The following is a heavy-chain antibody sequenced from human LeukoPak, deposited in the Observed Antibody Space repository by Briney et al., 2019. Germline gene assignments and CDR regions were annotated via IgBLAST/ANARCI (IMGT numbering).Heavy chain of an antibody. CDR1: VYTLTSYG. D-gene: IGHD2-2*03. V-gene: IGHV1-18*01. CDR3: VRVGYSSSTSCYPMSDY. CDR2: ISAYKGNT. J-gene: IGHJ4*02. Sequence: GASVKVSRKPSVYTLTSYGISWVRQAPGRGGEWMGWISAYKGNTNYTQKLQGRVTMTTDTSTSTAYMELRSMRSDDTAVYYCVRVGYSSSTSCYPMSDYWGQGTLVTVSS.